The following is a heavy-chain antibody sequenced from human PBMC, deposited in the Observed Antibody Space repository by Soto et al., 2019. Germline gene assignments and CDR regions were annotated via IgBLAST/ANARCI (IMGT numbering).Heavy chain of an antibody. CDR2: IYYSGST. J-gene: IGHJ4*02. CDR1: GGSISSGGYY. CDR3: ARDGGPHATVTWRLFDY. V-gene: IGHV4-31*03. D-gene: IGHD4-17*01. Sequence: PSETLSLTCTVSGGSISSGGYYWSWIRQHPGKGLEWIGYIYYSGSTYYNPSLKSRVTISVDTSKNQFSLKLSSVTAADTAVYYCARDGGPHATVTWRLFDYWGQGTLVTVSS.